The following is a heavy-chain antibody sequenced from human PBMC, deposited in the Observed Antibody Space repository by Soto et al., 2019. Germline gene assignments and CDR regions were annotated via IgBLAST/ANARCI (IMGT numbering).Heavy chain of an antibody. J-gene: IGHJ5*02. CDR3: ATRITVFGLLIPPFDP. D-gene: IGHD3-3*01. Sequence: QVHLQQWGAGLLKPSETLSLTCAVYGGSVNGYYWNWIRQPPGKGLEWIGEINHTGGTHYNPSLKSRDTKSVTTSKNQFSLKLSSVTAADTAIYYCATRITVFGLLIPPFDPWGQGTQVTVSS. CDR1: GGSVNGYY. V-gene: IGHV4-34*02. CDR2: INHTGGT.